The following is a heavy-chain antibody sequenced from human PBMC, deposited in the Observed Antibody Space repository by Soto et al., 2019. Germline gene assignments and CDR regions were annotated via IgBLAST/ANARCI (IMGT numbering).Heavy chain of an antibody. V-gene: IGHV4-34*01. CDR2: INHSGST. CDR1: GGSFSGYY. D-gene: IGHD3-9*01. CDR3: ARAVVDPPDILTGYYNPYCFDY. Sequence: SETLSLTCFVYGGSFSGYYWSWIRQPPGKGLEWIGEINHSGSTNYNPSLKSRVTISVDTSKNQFSLKLSSVTAADTAVYYCARAVVDPPDILTGYYNPYCFDYWGQGTRVTVSS. J-gene: IGHJ4*02.